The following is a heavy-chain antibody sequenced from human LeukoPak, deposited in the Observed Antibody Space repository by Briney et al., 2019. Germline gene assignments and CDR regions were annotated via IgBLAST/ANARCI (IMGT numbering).Heavy chain of an antibody. Sequence: ASVKVSCKASGYTFTSYAMNWVRQAPGQGLEWMGWINTNTGNPTYAQGFTGRSVFSLDTSVSTAYLQISSLKAEDTAVYYCARDILLSPDYYDSSGYYFRRHAFDIWGQGTMVTVSS. CDR1: GYTFTSYA. D-gene: IGHD3-22*01. J-gene: IGHJ3*02. CDR3: ARDILLSPDYYDSSGYYFRRHAFDI. V-gene: IGHV7-4-1*02. CDR2: INTNTGNP.